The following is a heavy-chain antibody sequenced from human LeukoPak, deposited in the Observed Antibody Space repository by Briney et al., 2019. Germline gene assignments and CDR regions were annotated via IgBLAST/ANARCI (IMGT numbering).Heavy chain of an antibody. V-gene: IGHV3-21*01. CDR1: GFTFSSYS. J-gene: IGHJ4*02. CDR3: ARGDDILTGYYTFDY. D-gene: IGHD3-9*01. CDR2: ISSSSSYI. Sequence: PGGSLRLSCAASGFTFSSYSMNWVRQAPGKGLEWVSSISSSSSYIYYADSVKGRFTISRDNAKNSLYLQMNSLRAEDAAVYYCARGDDILTGYYTFDYWGQGTLVTVSS.